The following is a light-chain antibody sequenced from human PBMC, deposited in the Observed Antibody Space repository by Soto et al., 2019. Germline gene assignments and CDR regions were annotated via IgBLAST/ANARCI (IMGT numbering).Light chain of an antibody. Sequence: QSVLTQPPSVSGAPGQRVTISCTGSSSNIGAGYDVHWYQQLPGTAPKLLIYGNSNRPSGVPDRFSGSKSATSASLAITGLQAEDEADYYCQSYDSSLSALFGGGTMLTVL. CDR1: SSNIGAGYD. J-gene: IGLJ3*02. CDR3: QSYDSSLSAL. V-gene: IGLV1-40*01. CDR2: GNS.